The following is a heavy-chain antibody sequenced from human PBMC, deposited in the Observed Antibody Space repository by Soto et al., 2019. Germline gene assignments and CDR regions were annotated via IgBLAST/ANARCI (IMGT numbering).Heavy chain of an antibody. CDR2: IYPGDSDT. D-gene: IGHD6-19*01. CDR1: GYSFTSYW. CDR3: ERPFDTSGWHDY. V-gene: IGHV5-51*01. Sequence: GESLKISCKASGYSFTSYWIGWVRQMPGNGLECMGIIYPGDSDTRYSPSFQGQVTISADKSINTAYLQWSSLKASDTAMYYCERPFDTSGWHDYWGQGTLVTVSS. J-gene: IGHJ4*02.